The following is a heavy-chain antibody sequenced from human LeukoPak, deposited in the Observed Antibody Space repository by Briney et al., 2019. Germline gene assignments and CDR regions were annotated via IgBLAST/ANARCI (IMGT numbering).Heavy chain of an antibody. CDR2: IYYSGST. D-gene: IGHD3-3*01. V-gene: IGHV4-59*12. J-gene: IGHJ4*02. CDR1: GGSISSYY. Sequence: SETLSLTCTVSGGSISSYYWSWIRQPPGKGLEWIGYIYYSGSTNYNPSLKSRVTISLDTSKNQFSLKLSSVTAADTAVYYCARDFWSGHPGYWGQGTLVAVSS. CDR3: ARDFWSGHPGY.